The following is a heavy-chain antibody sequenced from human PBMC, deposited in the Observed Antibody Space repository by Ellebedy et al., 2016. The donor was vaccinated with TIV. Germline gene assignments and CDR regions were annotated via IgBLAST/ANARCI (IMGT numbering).Heavy chain of an antibody. J-gene: IGHJ6*02. CDR2: INHSGST. V-gene: IGHV4-34*01. D-gene: IGHD1-1*01. CDR1: GGSFSGYY. Sequence: MPSETLSLTCAVYGGSFSGYYWSWIRQPPGKGLEWIGEINHSGSTNYNPSLKSRVTISVDTSKNQFSLKLSSVTAADTAVYYCARGGPHNWNDGLYYGMDVWGQGTTVTVSS. CDR3: ARGGPHNWNDGLYYGMDV.